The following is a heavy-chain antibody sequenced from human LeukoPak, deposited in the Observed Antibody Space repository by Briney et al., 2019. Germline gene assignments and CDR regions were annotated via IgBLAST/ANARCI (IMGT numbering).Heavy chain of an antibody. CDR3: ARHDYGGNSGDY. CDR1: GFTFSSYS. D-gene: IGHD4-23*01. V-gene: IGHV3-48*02. J-gene: IGHJ4*02. Sequence: PGGSLRLSYAASGFTFSSYSMNWVRQAPGKGLEWVSYIGTSSSTIYYADSVKGRFTISRDNAKNSLYLQMNSLRDEDTAVYYCARHDYGGNSGDYWGQGTLVTVSS. CDR2: IGTSSSTI.